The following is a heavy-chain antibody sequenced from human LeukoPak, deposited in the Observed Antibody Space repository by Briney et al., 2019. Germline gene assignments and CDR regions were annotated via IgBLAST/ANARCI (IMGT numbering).Heavy chain of an antibody. J-gene: IGHJ4*02. CDR3: ARGYSSSWYYFDY. V-gene: IGHV3-33*01. Sequence: GGSLRLSCAASGFTFSGYGMHWVRRAPGKGLEWVAVIWYDGSNKYYADSVKGRFTISRDNSKNTLYLQMNSLRAEDTAVYYCARGYSSSWYYFDYWGQATLVTVSS. CDR2: IWYDGSNK. D-gene: IGHD6-13*01. CDR1: GFTFSGYG.